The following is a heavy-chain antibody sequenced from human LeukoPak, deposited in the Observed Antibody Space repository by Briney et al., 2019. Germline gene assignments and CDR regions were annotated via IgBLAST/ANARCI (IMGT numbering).Heavy chain of an antibody. J-gene: IGHJ4*02. CDR1: GGSISGGGYY. CDR3: ARSAETSGPFYFDY. Sequence: SQTLSLTCTVSGGSISGGGYYWSWIRQHPGKGLEWIGYIYYSGSTYYNPSLKSRVTISVDTSKNQFSLKLSSVTAADTAVYYCARSAETSGPFYFDYWGQGTLVTVSS. V-gene: IGHV4-31*03. D-gene: IGHD3-10*01. CDR2: IYYSGST.